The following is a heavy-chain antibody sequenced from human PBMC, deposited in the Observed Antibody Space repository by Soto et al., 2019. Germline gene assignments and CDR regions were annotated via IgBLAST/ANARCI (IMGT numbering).Heavy chain of an antibody. J-gene: IGHJ4*02. CDR1: GFTFSSYD. CDR2: TRTAGDT. V-gene: IGHV3-13*04. Sequence: EVQLVESGGGLVQPGGSLRLSCAASGFTFSSYDMHWVRQGTGKGLEWVSGTRTAGDTYYPGSVKGRFTISRENAKNSLYLQMNRLRAGDTGVYYCARAPVATPYYFDYWGQGTLVTVSS. D-gene: IGHD1-1*01. CDR3: ARAPVATPYYFDY.